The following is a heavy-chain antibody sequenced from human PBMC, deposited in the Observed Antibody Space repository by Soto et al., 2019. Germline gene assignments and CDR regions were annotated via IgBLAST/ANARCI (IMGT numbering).Heavy chain of an antibody. CDR3: ARGYYDSLGYYYHFDY. V-gene: IGHV1-3*01. D-gene: IGHD3-22*01. J-gene: IGHJ4*02. Sequence: QVQLVQSGAEVKKPGASVKVSCKASGYTFTSYAMHWVRQAPGQRLEWMGWINAGNGNTKYSQKFQGRVTITRDTSASSAYMELSSLRSEDTAVYYCARGYYDSLGYYYHFDYWGQGTLVTVSS. CDR1: GYTFTSYA. CDR2: INAGNGNT.